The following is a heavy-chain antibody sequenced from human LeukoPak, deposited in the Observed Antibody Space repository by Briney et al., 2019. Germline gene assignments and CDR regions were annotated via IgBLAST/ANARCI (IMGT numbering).Heavy chain of an antibody. CDR2: IGGGDVEI. V-gene: IGHV3-23*01. CDR1: GFAFSTYA. Sequence: PGGSLILSCAASGFAFSTYAMTWVRQAPGKGLEWVSTIGGGDVEIHYADSVKGRFTISRDNSKNTLYLEMSSLRVEDTAVYYCARRGADGWGFFDYWGQGTLVTVSS. CDR3: ARRGADGWGFFDY. D-gene: IGHD5-24*01. J-gene: IGHJ4*02.